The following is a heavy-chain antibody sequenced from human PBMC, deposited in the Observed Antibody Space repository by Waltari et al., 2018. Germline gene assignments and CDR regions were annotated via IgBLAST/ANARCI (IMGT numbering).Heavy chain of an antibody. CDR2: IYPGDAAT. D-gene: IGHD3-22*01. CDR3: ARQDFYQSSGYRSFDY. J-gene: IGHJ4*02. Sequence: EVQLVQSGAEVKKPGESLKISCKGSGYSFTSYWIGWVRQMPGKGLEWMGIIYPGDAATRYSPSFQGQVTISADKSTSTAYLQWSSLKASDTAMYYCARQDFYQSSGYRSFDYWGQGTLVTVSP. V-gene: IGHV5-51*01. CDR1: GYSFTSYW.